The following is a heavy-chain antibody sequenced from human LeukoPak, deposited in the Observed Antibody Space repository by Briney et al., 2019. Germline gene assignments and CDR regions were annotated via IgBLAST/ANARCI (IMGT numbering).Heavy chain of an antibody. Sequence: ASLKVSCRTSGYDFITFFVHWVRQAPGQGLEWMTIINPSDNATKVAQKFQGRVNVTTDASTSTVYMELSSLRSDDTAVYYCARCYDFWSGYPLLGYYYYYGMDVWGQGTTVTVSS. J-gene: IGHJ6*02. CDR2: INPSDNAT. CDR3: ARCYDFWSGYPLLGYYYYYGMDV. D-gene: IGHD3-3*01. V-gene: IGHV1-46*01. CDR1: GYDFITFF.